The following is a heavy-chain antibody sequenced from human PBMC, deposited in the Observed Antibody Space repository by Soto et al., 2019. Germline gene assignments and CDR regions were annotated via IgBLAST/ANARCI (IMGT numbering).Heavy chain of an antibody. CDR1: GFTFSSYA. D-gene: IGHD2-2*01. Sequence: GGSLRLSCAASGFTFSSYAMHWVRQAPGKGLEWVAVISYDGSNKYYADSVKGRFTISRDNSKNTLYLQMNSLRAEDTAVYYCARGRYQLLWKSYAFDIWGQGTMVTVSS. V-gene: IGHV3-30-3*01. J-gene: IGHJ3*02. CDR2: ISYDGSNK. CDR3: ARGRYQLLWKSYAFDI.